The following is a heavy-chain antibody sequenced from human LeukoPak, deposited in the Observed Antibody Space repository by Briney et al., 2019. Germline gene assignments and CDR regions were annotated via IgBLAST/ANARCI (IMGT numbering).Heavy chain of an antibody. CDR1: GGSISSSNW. Sequence: SETLSLTCAVSGGSISSSNWWSWVRQPPGKGLEWIGEIYHSGSTNYNPSLKSRVTISVDKSKNQFSLKLSSVTAADTALYYCASSDGQLPRFDSSNDVFDYWGQGTLVTVSS. J-gene: IGHJ4*02. CDR3: ASSDGQLPRFDSSNDVFDY. CDR2: IYHSGST. V-gene: IGHV4-4*02. D-gene: IGHD2-2*01.